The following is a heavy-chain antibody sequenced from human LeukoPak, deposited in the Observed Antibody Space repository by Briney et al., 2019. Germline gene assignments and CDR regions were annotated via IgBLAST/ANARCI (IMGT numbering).Heavy chain of an antibody. CDR1: GGSLSNFY. V-gene: IGHV4-59*08. D-gene: IGHD2-2*02. CDR2: IYYSGST. J-gene: IGHJ5*02. CDR3: ARHLGYCSSTSCYTWFGP. Sequence: SETLSLTCTVSGGSLSNFYWSWIRQPPGKGLEWIGYIYYSGSTNYNPSLKSRVTISVDTSKNQFSLKLSSVTAADTAVYYCARHLGYCSSTSCYTWFGPWGQGTLVTVSS.